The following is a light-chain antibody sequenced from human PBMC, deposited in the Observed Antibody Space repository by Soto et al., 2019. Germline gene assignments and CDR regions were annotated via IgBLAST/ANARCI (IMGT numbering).Light chain of an antibody. Sequence: DIQMTQSPSSLSASVGDRVTITCRASQSISSYLNWYQQKPGKAPKLLIYAASSLHTGVPSRFSGSGSGTDFTLTISFPQPEDFATYYCQQSYSTPSTFGQGTKVEIK. CDR1: QSISSY. CDR3: QQSYSTPST. V-gene: IGKV1-39*01. CDR2: AAS. J-gene: IGKJ2*01.